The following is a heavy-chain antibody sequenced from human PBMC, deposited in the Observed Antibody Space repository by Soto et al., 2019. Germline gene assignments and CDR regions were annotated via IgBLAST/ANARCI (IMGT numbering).Heavy chain of an antibody. CDR3: ASLNCSGGSCYYSDYYYGMDV. Sequence: QVQLVQSGAEVKKPGSSVKVSCKASGGTFSSYAISWVRQAPGQGLEWMGGIIPILGTANYAQTFQGRVTITADESTSTAYMELSSLRSEDKAVYYCASLNCSGGSCYYSDYYYGMDVWGQGTTVTVSS. CDR2: IIPILGTA. CDR1: GGTFSSYA. D-gene: IGHD2-15*01. V-gene: IGHV1-69*01. J-gene: IGHJ6*02.